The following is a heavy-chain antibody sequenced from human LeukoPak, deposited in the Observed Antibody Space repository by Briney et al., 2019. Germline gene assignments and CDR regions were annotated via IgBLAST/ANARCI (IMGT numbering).Heavy chain of an antibody. V-gene: IGHV3-23*01. J-gene: IGHJ4*02. CDR2: ISGSGGST. CDR3: AKDVRLWTQKYYFDY. CDR1: GFTFSSYA. D-gene: IGHD3-16*01. Sequence: GGSLRLSCAASGFTFSSYAMSWVRQAPGKGLERVSAISGSGGSTYYADSVKGRFTISRDNSKNTLYLQMNSLRAEDTAVYYCAKDVRLWTQKYYFDYWGQGTLVTVSS.